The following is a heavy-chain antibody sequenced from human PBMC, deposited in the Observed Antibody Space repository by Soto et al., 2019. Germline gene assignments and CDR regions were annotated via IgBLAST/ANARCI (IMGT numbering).Heavy chain of an antibody. CDR2: IYYSGST. CDR1: GGSISSYY. V-gene: IGHV4-59*01. CDR3: ARDTYGDYVGNWFDP. D-gene: IGHD4-17*01. Sequence: PSETLSLTCTVSGGSISSYYWSWIRQPSGKGLEWIGYIYYSGSTNYNPSLKSRVTISVDTSKNQFSLKLSSVTAADTAVYYCARDTYGDYVGNWFDPWGQGTLVTVSS. J-gene: IGHJ5*02.